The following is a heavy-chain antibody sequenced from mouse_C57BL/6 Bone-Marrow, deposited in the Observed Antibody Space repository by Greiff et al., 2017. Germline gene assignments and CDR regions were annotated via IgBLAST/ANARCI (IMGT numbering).Heavy chain of an antibody. V-gene: IGHV5-6*01. CDR3: AILLFAY. CDR2: ISSGGSYT. Sequence: EVHLVESGGDLVKPGGSLKLSCAASGFTFSSYGMSWVRQTPDKRLEWVATISSGGSYTYYPDSVKGRFTISRDNAKNTLYLQMSSLKSEDTAMYYCAILLFAYWGQGTLVTVSA. CDR1: GFTFSSYG. J-gene: IGHJ3*01.